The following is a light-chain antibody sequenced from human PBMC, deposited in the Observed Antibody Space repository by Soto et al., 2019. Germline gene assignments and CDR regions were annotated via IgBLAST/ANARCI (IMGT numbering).Light chain of an antibody. CDR2: EVS. V-gene: IGLV2-14*01. Sequence: QSVLAQPASVSGSPGQAITISCTVTSSDVGGYNSVSWYQQHPGKAPKLMVYEVSNRPSGVSNRFSGSKSVNTASLTISGLQAEDEADYYCSSYTSSSSLYVFGTGTKVTVL. CDR1: SSDVGGYNS. CDR3: SSYTSSSSLYV. J-gene: IGLJ1*01.